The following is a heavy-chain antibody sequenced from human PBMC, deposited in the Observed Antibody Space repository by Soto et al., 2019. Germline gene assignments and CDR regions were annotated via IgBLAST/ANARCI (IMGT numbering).Heavy chain of an antibody. D-gene: IGHD3-10*01. J-gene: IGHJ4*02. CDR3: ASSMGRGGNDY. CDR1: GFTFSDYW. V-gene: IGHV3-7*05. CDR2: IKTDGSEK. Sequence: EVQLVEAGGGLVQPGGSLRLSCAASGFTFSDYWMSWVRQAPGKGLECVANIKTDGSEKYYVDPVKGRFTISRDNAQNSLYLQMSGRRAEDTAVYYCASSMGRGGNDYWGQGTLVAVSS.